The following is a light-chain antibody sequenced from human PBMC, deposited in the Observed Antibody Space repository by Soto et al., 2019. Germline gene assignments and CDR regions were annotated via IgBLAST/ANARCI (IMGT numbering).Light chain of an antibody. CDR3: QHYNSYSEA. V-gene: IGKV1-9*01. Sequence: IQSTQSPSSLSASVGDRVTITCRASQGISSYLAWYQQKPGKAPKLLIYAASTLQSGVPSRFSGSGSGTEFTLTISSLQPDDFATYYCQHYNSYSEAFGQGTKVDIK. CDR1: QGISSY. J-gene: IGKJ1*01. CDR2: AAS.